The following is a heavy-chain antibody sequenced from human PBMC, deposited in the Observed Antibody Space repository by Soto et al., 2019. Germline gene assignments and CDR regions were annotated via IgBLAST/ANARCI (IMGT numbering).Heavy chain of an antibody. CDR1: GFTFSSYW. J-gene: IGHJ3*02. V-gene: IGHV3-7*04. D-gene: IGHD3-22*01. Sequence: GGSLRLSCAASGFTFSSYWMSWVRQAPGKGLEWVANIKQGGSEKYYVDSVKGRFTISRDNAKNSLYLQMNSLRAEDTAVYYCARDTAYYYDSSGYYQRPDDAFDIWGQGTMVTVSS. CDR2: IKQGGSEK. CDR3: ARDTAYYYDSSGYYQRPDDAFDI.